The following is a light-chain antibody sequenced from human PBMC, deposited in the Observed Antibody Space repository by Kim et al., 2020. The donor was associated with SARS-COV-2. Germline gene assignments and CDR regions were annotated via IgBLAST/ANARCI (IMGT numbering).Light chain of an antibody. CDR3: SSYTRSRTLV. CDR1: TTDY. CDR2: DVY. Sequence: VSGSPGQSITISCTGTTTDYVSWYQQHPGKAPKLMIYDVYKWPSGVSHRFSGSKSDNTASLTISGLQADDEAHYYCSSYTRSRTLVFGGGTKVTVL. V-gene: IGLV2-14*01. J-gene: IGLJ2*01.